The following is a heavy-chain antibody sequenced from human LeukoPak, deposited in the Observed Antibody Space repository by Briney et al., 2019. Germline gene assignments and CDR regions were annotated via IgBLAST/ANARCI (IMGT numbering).Heavy chain of an antibody. CDR2: IKQDGTEK. J-gene: IGHJ4*02. D-gene: IGHD5-18*01. CDR3: ARDPSRGYTYGYGDY. V-gene: IGHV3-7*01. CDR1: GFSFSSYW. Sequence: GGSLRLSCAASGFSFSSYWMNWFRQPPGKGLEWVANIKQDGTEKYYVGSVKGRFTISRDNAKKSLYLQMNSLRAEGTGVYYCARDPSRGYTYGYGDYWGQGILVTVSS.